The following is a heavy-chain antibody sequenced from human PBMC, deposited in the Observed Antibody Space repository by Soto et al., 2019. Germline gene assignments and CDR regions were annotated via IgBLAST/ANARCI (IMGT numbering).Heavy chain of an antibody. D-gene: IGHD5-12*01. V-gene: IGHV1-69*01. CDR1: GGTFSSYA. CDR3: ARDGYNRKFDACDI. CDR2: IVPIFGTA. J-gene: IGHJ3*02. Sequence: QVQLVQSGAEVKKPGSSVTVSCKASGGTFSSYALSWVRQAPGQGREWMGGIVPIFGTANYAQKFQGRVTITADESTSTAYMGLSSLRSEDTAVYYGARDGYNRKFDACDIWGQGTMVTVSA.